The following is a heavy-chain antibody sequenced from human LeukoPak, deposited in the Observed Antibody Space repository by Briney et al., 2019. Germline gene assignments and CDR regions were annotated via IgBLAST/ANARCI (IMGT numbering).Heavy chain of an antibody. D-gene: IGHD4-11*01. CDR1: GYTFTGYY. CDR3: ARGMRAYSNYVLGGY. V-gene: IGHV1-2*02. J-gene: IGHJ4*02. Sequence: GASVKVSCKASGYTFTGYYMHWVRQAPGQGLEWMGWINPNSGGTSYAQKFQGRVTMTRDTSISTAYMELSRLRSDDTAVYYCARGMRAYSNYVLGGYWGQGTLVTVSS. CDR2: INPNSGGT.